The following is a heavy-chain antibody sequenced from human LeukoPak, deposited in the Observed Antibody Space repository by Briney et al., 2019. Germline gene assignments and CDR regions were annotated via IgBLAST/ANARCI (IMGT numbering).Heavy chain of an antibody. V-gene: IGHV3-48*04. D-gene: IGHD1-26*01. J-gene: IGHJ4*02. CDR2: IGISSGNT. CDR1: GFTFSDYS. Sequence: GGSLRLSCAASGFTFSDYSMNWVRQAPGKGLEWISYIGISSGNTKYADSVKGRFTISGDNAKNSLYLQMNSLRAEDTAVYYCARDIGGSYTAIDYWGQGTLVTVSS. CDR3: ARDIGGSYTAIDY.